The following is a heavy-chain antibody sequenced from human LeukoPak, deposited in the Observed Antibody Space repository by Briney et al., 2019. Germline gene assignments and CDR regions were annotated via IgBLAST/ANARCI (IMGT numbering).Heavy chain of an antibody. V-gene: IGHV3-23*01. CDR1: GFTFSSYA. D-gene: IGHD5-12*01. CDR3: AKDRYSGYDIGLYFDY. Sequence: GGSLRLSCAASGFTFSSYAMSWVRQAPGKGLEWVSAISGSGGSTCYADSVKGRFTISRDSSKNTLYLQMNSLRAEDTAVYYCAKDRYSGYDIGLYFDYWGQGTLVTVSS. CDR2: ISGSGGST. J-gene: IGHJ4*02.